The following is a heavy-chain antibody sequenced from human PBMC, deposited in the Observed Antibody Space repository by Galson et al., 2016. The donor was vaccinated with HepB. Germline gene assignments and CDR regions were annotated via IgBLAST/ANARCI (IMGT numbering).Heavy chain of an antibody. J-gene: IGHJ6*02. V-gene: IGHV3-53*01. Sequence: SPRLSCAASGFAVSNNYMSWVRQAPGKGLEGVSVIYSGGRIQYADSVKGRFTISRDNSKNTLYLQMNSLRAEDTAVYYCATSPSRGVWGQGTTVTVSS. D-gene: IGHD2-2*01. CDR1: GFAVSNNY. CDR2: IYSGGRI. CDR3: ATSPSRGV.